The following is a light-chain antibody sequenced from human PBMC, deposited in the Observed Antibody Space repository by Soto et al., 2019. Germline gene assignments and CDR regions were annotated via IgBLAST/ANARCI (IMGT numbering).Light chain of an antibody. J-gene: IGLJ1*01. V-gene: IGLV1-40*01. CDR2: VNS. CDR3: QSYDSSLRGYV. Sequence: QSVLTQPPSVSGAPGQRVTISCIGSSSNIGAGYDVHWYQHLPGTAPKLLIYVNSNRPSGVPDRFSGSKSGTSASLAITGLQAEDDADFYCQSYDSSLRGYVFGTGTKVTVL. CDR1: SSNIGAGYD.